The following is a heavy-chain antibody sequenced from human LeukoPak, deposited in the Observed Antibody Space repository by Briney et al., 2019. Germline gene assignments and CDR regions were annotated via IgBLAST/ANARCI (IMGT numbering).Heavy chain of an antibody. V-gene: IGHV4-59*08. J-gene: IGHJ4*02. CDR2: IYYSGST. CDR1: GDSFSTYY. CDR3: AGLSGSDGFFDY. D-gene: IGHD1-26*01. Sequence: SETLSLTCTVSGDSFSTYYWSWVRQPPGKGLEWIGYIYYSGSTNYNPSLKSRVTISVDTSKNQFSLKLSSVTAADTAVYYCAGLSGSDGFFDYWGQGTLATVSS.